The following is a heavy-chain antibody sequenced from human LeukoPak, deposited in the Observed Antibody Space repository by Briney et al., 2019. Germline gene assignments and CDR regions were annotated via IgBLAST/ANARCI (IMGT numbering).Heavy chain of an antibody. V-gene: IGHV4-38-2*01. Sequence: PSETLSLTCAVSGYSISSGHYWGWIRQPPGKGLEWIGSMYHSGSTYFNPSLKSRVTMSVDTSKNQFSLTLTSVTAADTAVYFCARVSGSGTALDAFDIWGQGTMVIVSS. CDR1: GYSISSGHY. D-gene: IGHD1-1*01. CDR3: ARVSGSGTALDAFDI. CDR2: MYHSGST. J-gene: IGHJ3*02.